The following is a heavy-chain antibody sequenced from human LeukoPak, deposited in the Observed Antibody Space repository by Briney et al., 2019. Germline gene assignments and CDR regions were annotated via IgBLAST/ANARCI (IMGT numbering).Heavy chain of an antibody. D-gene: IGHD3-10*01. Sequence: GGSLRLSCAASGFTFSDYYMSWIRQAPGKGLEWVSYISSSGSTIYYADSVKGRFTISRDNAKNSLYLQMNSLRAEDTAVYYCARYGSGSYGRYYYYYYMDVWGKGTTVTISS. J-gene: IGHJ6*03. CDR2: ISSSGSTI. CDR3: ARYGSGSYGRYYYYYYMDV. V-gene: IGHV3-11*04. CDR1: GFTFSDYY.